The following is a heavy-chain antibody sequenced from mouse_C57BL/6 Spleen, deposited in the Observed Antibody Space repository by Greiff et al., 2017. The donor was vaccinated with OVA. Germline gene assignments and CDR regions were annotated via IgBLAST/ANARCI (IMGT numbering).Heavy chain of an antibody. CDR3: ARHEDDYGSLYYFDY. CDR1: GYTFTEYT. D-gene: IGHD1-1*01. J-gene: IGHJ2*01. V-gene: IGHV1-62-2*01. Sequence: QVQLKESGAELVKPGASVKLSCKASGYTFTEYTIHWVKQRSGQGLEWIGWFYPGSGSIKYNEKFKDKATLTADKSSSTVYMELSRLTSEDSAVYFCARHEDDYGSLYYFDYWGQGTTLTVSS. CDR2: FYPGSGSI.